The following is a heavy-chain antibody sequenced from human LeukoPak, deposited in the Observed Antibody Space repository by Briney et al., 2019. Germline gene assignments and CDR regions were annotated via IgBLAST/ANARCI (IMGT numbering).Heavy chain of an antibody. J-gene: IGHJ6*02. Sequence: GGSLRLSCAASGFTFSNGWMSWVRQAPGKGREWVGRIKSKTDGATTDYATPAKGRLTISRDDSKSTLYLQMNSLHTEDTAVYYCAPHGSGFYYGMDVWGQGTTVTVSS. D-gene: IGHD3-10*01. V-gene: IGHV3-15*01. CDR2: IKSKTDGATT. CDR1: GFTFSNGW. CDR3: APHGSGFYYGMDV.